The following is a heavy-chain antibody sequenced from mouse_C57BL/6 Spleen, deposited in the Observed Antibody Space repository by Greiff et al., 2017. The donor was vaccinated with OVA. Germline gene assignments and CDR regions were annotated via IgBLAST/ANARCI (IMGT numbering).Heavy chain of an antibody. Sequence: EVKLMESGGGLVKPGGSLKLSCAASGFTFSSYTMSWVRQTPEKRLEWVATISGGGGNTYYPDSVKGRFTISRDNAKNTLYLQMSSLRSEDTALYYCARWYYGSSYHFDYWGQGTTLTVSS. CDR3: ARWYYGSSYHFDY. V-gene: IGHV5-9*01. J-gene: IGHJ2*01. CDR1: GFTFSSYT. D-gene: IGHD1-1*01. CDR2: ISGGGGNT.